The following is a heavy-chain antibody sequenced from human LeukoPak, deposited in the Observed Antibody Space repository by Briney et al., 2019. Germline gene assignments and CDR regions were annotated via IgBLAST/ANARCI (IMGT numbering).Heavy chain of an antibody. CDR1: VLTFSSHT. J-gene: IGHJ4*02. D-gene: IGHD5-18*01. CDR2: ISGSSSYI. CDR3: ARGQKQLWLHKDY. Sequence: PGGSLRLSCAASVLTFSSHTMNWVRRAPGKGLEGVSCISGSSSYIFYADSVKGRFTISRDNAKNSLYLQINSLRAEDAAVYYCARGQKQLWLHKDYWGQGTLVTVSS. V-gene: IGHV3-21*01.